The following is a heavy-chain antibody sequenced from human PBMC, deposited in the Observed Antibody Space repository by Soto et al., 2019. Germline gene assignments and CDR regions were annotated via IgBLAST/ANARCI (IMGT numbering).Heavy chain of an antibody. CDR1: GWSFSGYY. Sequence: QVQLQQWGAGLLKPSETLSLTCGVYGWSFSGYYWSWIRQPPGKGLEWIGEINHSGSTNYNPSLKSRVTISVDTSKNLFSLKLSSVTAADTAVYYCAREGNCSGGSCYSGIEYWGQGTLVTVSS. V-gene: IGHV4-34*01. CDR3: AREGNCSGGSCYSGIEY. CDR2: INHSGST. J-gene: IGHJ4*02. D-gene: IGHD2-15*01.